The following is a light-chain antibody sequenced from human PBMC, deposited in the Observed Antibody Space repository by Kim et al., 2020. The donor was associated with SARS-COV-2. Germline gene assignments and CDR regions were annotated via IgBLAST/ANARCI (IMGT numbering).Light chain of an antibody. CDR3: LMTHGAARV. Sequence: QPVLTQEPSLTVSPGGTVTLTCGSSTGVVTSGHYPYWIQQKPGQAPRTLIYDTTDKHSWTPARFTGSLLGAKAALTLSGAQPEDEAVYYCLMTHGAARVFGGGTQLTVL. J-gene: IGLJ2*01. CDR2: DTT. CDR1: TGVVTSGHY. V-gene: IGLV7-46*01.